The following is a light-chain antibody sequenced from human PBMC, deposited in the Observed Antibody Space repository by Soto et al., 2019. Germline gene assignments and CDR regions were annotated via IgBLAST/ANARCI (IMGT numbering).Light chain of an antibody. J-gene: IGKJ1*01. CDR3: QQYKTYWT. CDR1: QSISSW. Sequence: DIQMTQSPSTLSASVGDRVTITCRASQSISSWLAWYQQKPGKAPNLLIYKASTLERGVPSRFSGSGSGTEFTLTISSLQPDDFASYYCQQYKTYWTFGQGTKVEIK. CDR2: KAS. V-gene: IGKV1-5*03.